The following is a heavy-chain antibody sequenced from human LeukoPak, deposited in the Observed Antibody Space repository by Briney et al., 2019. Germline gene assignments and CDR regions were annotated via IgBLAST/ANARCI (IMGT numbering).Heavy chain of an antibody. CDR2: IYYSGST. Sequence: SETLSLTCTVSGGSISSYYWSWIRQPPGKGLEWIGYIYYSGSTNYNPSLKSRVTISVDTSKNQFSLKLSSVTAADTAVYYCARSRLYGDHYGTEYWYFDLWGRGTLVTVSS. D-gene: IGHD4-17*01. CDR3: ARSRLYGDHYGTEYWYFDL. V-gene: IGHV4-59*08. CDR1: GGSISSYY. J-gene: IGHJ2*01.